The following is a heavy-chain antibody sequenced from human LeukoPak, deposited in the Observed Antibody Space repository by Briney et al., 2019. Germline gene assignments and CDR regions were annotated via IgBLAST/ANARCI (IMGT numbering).Heavy chain of an antibody. CDR1: GFTFDDYA. D-gene: IGHD5-12*01. CDR3: AKDRQKRGYSGYDFWAYYYYYGMDV. V-gene: IGHV3-9*01. Sequence: GGSLRLSCAASGFTFDDYAMDWGRQAPGEGLEWVSGISWNSGSIGYADSVKGRFTISRDNAKNSLYLQMNSLRAEDTALYYCAKDRQKRGYSGYDFWAYYYYYGMDVWGQGTTVTVSS. J-gene: IGHJ6*02. CDR2: ISWNSGSI.